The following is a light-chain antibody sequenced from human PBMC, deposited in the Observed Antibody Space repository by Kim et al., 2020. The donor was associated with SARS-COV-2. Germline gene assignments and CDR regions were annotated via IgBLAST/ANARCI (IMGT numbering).Light chain of an antibody. V-gene: IGLV3-21*04. CDR2: YDS. CDR3: QVWDSSSDHWV. Sequence: APGKTAMITSGGNNIGSKSVHWYQQKPGQAPVLVIYYDSDRPSGIPERFSGSNSGNTATLTISRVEAGDEADYYCQVWDSSSDHWVFGGGTKVTVL. CDR1: NIGSKS. J-gene: IGLJ3*02.